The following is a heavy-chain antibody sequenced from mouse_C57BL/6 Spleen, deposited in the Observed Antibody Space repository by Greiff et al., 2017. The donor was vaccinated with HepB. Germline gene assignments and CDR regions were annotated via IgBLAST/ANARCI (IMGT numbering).Heavy chain of an antibody. Sequence: QVQLQQPGAELVKPGASVKLSCKASGYTFTSYWMHWVKQRPGRGLEWIGRIDPNSGGTKYNEKFKSKATLTVDKPSSTAYMQLSSLTSGDSAVYYCARDSSYDYAPHWYFDVWGTGTTVTVSS. J-gene: IGHJ1*03. D-gene: IGHD2-4*01. CDR2: IDPNSGGT. CDR3: ARDSSYDYAPHWYFDV. V-gene: IGHV1-72*01. CDR1: GYTFTSYW.